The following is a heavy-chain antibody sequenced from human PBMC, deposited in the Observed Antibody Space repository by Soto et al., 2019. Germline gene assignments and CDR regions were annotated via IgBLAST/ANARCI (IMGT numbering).Heavy chain of an antibody. V-gene: IGHV1-3*01. CDR3: ARHYCSSTSCRDYGMDV. J-gene: IGHJ6*02. D-gene: IGHD2-2*01. CDR1: GYTFTSYA. CDR2: INAGNGNT. Sequence: ASVKVSCKASGYTFTSYAMHWVRQAPGQRLEWMGWINAGNGNTNYSQKFQGRVTITGDESTSTAYMELSSLRSEDTAVYYCARHYCSSTSCRDYGMDVWGQGTTVTVSS.